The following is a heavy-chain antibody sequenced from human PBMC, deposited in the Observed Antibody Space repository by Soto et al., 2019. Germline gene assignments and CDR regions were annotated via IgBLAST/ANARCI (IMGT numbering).Heavy chain of an antibody. CDR2: ISGSDGKA. V-gene: IGHV3-23*01. CDR3: ARWSYLDY. J-gene: IGHJ4*02. Sequence: GGSVRLSCVASGFSFGSYALTWVRQAPGKGLEWVSTISGSDGKAFYADAVKGRFSISRDISQSTLYLQMNSLRADDTAIYYCARWSYLDYWGQGPRVTVFS. CDR1: GFSFGSYA. D-gene: IGHD3-3*01.